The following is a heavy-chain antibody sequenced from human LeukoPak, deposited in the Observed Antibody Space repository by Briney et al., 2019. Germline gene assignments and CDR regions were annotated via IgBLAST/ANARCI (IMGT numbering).Heavy chain of an antibody. V-gene: IGHV4-4*07. CDR3: ARESSTSQTNLFDY. J-gene: IGHJ4*02. CDR1: GGSISSYY. Sequence: SETLSLTCTVSGGSISSYYWSWIRQPAGKGLGWIGRIYTSGSTNYNPSLKSRVTMSVDTSKNQFSLKLSSVTAADTAIYYCARESSTSQTNLFDYWGQGTLVTVSS. CDR2: IYTSGST. D-gene: IGHD6-6*01.